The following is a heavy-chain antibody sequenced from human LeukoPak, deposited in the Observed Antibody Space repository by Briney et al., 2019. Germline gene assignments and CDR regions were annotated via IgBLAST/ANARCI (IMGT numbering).Heavy chain of an antibody. CDR2: IYSGGST. CDR3: ARATSYVWGSNRSYYFDY. D-gene: IGHD3-16*02. J-gene: IGHJ4*02. Sequence: GGSLRLSCAASGFTVSSNYMSWVRQAPGKGLEWVSVIYSGGSTYYADSVKGRFTISRDNSKNTLYLQMNSLRAEDTAVYYCARATSYVWGSNRSYYFDYWGQGTLVTVSS. CDR1: GFTVSSNY. V-gene: IGHV3-53*01.